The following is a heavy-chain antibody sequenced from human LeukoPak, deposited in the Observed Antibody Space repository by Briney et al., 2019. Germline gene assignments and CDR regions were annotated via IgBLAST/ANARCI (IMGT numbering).Heavy chain of an antibody. CDR3: ARDQPRLSFYCYGMDV. CDR2: ISSSSSYI. D-gene: IGHD4/OR15-4a*01. CDR1: GFTFSSYS. J-gene: IGHJ6*02. Sequence: GGSLRLSCAASGFTFSSYSMNWVRQAPGKGLEWVSSISSSSSYIYYADSVKGRFTISRDNAKNSLYLQMNSLRAEDTAVYYCARDQPRLSFYCYGMDVWGQGTTVTVSS. V-gene: IGHV3-21*01.